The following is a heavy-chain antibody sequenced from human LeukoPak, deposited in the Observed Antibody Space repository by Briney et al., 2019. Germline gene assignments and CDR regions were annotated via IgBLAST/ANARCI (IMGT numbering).Heavy chain of an antibody. D-gene: IGHD6-13*01. CDR1: GFTFSSYS. J-gene: IGHJ5*02. V-gene: IGHV3-21*01. CDR2: ISSSSSYI. Sequence: GGSLRLSCAASGFTFSSYSTNWVRQAPGKGLEWVSSISSSSSYIYYADSVKGRFTISRDNAKNSLYLQMNSLRAEDTAVYYCARAIAAAGTSSWFDPWGQGTLVTVSS. CDR3: ARAIAAAGTSSWFDP.